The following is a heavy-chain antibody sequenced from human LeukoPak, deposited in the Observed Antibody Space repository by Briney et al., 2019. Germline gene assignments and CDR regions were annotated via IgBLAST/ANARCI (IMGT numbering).Heavy chain of an antibody. Sequence: SETLSLTCTVSGGSMSSFYWSWIRQPPGKGLEWIGYIYYSGTTNYNPSLKSRVTISVDASKNQFSLKLSSVTAADTAVYYCARQPARYGMRVFYYFDYWGQGTLVTVSS. CDR2: IYYSGTT. CDR3: ARQPARYGMRVFYYFDY. V-gene: IGHV4-59*01. J-gene: IGHJ4*02. D-gene: IGHD2-15*01. CDR1: GGSMSSFY.